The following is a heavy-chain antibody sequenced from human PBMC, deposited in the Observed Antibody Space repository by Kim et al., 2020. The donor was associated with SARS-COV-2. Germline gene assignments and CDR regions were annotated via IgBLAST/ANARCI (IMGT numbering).Heavy chain of an antibody. V-gene: IGHV3-15*01. CDR3: TSGGDMARLYGMDV. CDR1: GFTFSNAW. J-gene: IGHJ6*02. D-gene: IGHD3-10*01. CDR2: IKSKTDGGTT. Sequence: GGSLRLSCAASGFTFSNAWMSWVRQAPGKGLEWVGRIKSKTDGGTTDYAAPVKGRFTISRDDSKNTLYLQMNSLKTEDTAVYYCTSGGDMARLYGMDVWGQGTTVTVSS.